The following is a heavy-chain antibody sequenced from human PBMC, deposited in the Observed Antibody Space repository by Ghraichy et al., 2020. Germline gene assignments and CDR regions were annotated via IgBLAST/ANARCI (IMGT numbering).Heavy chain of an antibody. CDR1: GFSFNNAW. CDR2: IKSKTDGGTI. J-gene: IGHJ6*04. CDR3: ATFLNYFDSSGFSYYYYHAMDV. D-gene: IGHD3-22*01. Sequence: LSLTCAASGFSFNNAWMSWVRQAPGKGLEWGGRIKSKTDGGTIDDAAPVKGRFTISREDSENTLFLHMNSLKTEDTAVYYCATFLNYFDSSGFSYYYYHAMDVWGKGARVTFSS. V-gene: IGHV3-15*01.